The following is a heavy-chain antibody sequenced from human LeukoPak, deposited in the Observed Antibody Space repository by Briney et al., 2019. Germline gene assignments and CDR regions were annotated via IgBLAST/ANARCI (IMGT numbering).Heavy chain of an antibody. D-gene: IGHD3-16*01. Sequence: SQTLSLTCTVSGGSISSGGYYWSWIRQHPGKGLEWIGYIYYSGSTYYNPSLKSRVTISVDTSKNQFSLKLSSVTAADTAVYYCARSPDSGGNVFDVWGQGTMVTVSS. V-gene: IGHV4-31*03. CDR2: IYYSGST. CDR1: GGSISSGGYY. J-gene: IGHJ3*01. CDR3: ARSPDSGGNVFDV.